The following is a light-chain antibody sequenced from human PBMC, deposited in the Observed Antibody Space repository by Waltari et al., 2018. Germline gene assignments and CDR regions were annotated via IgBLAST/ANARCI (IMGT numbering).Light chain of an antibody. Sequence: QTVVTQEPSLSVSPGGTVTLTCVLTSGSLSTTSYATWYQQTPGQPPRTLVYKGSSRSSGVPDRFSGSILGNKAALTITGAQADDESNYYCSVYMGSGIWVFGGGTELTVL. CDR3: SVYMGSGIWV. V-gene: IGLV8-61*01. CDR2: KGS. J-gene: IGLJ3*02. CDR1: SGSLSTTSY.